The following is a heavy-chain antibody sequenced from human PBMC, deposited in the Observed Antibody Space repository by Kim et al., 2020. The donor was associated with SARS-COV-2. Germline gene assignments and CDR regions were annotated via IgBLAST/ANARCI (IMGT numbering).Heavy chain of an antibody. D-gene: IGHD2-8*01. CDR3: ARDGRGVRWRDYYGMDV. Sequence: FQGRVTITADESTSTAYMELSSLRSEDTAVYYCARDGRGVRWRDYYGMDVWGQGTTVTVSS. J-gene: IGHJ6*02. V-gene: IGHV1-69*01.